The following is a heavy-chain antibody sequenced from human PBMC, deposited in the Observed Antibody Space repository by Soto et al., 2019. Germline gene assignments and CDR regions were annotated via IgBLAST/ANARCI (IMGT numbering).Heavy chain of an antibody. J-gene: IGHJ5*02. CDR3: ARDGLPDDFRSGGYWFDP. D-gene: IGHD3-3*01. CDR2: ISHGARIE. V-gene: IGHV3-30-3*01. CDR1: RLTFSTFA. Sequence: GGSLRLSCGASRLTFSTFALHWVRQVTGEGLEWEALISHGARIEKYADSVKGRFTISRDNSKNTLYMQMDSLRLEDTGVYYCARDGLPDDFRSGGYWFDPWGQGT.